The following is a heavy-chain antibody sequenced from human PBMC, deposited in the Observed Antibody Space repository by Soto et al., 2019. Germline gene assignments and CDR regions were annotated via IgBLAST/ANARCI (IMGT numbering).Heavy chain of an antibody. CDR1: GGSISSYY. CDR2: IYYSGST. Sequence: SETLSLTSTVSGGSISSYYWSWIRQPPGKGLEWIGYIYYSGSTNYNPSLKSRVTISVDTSKNQFSLKLSSVTAADTAVYYCARDRGSGWIDYWGQGTLVTVS. V-gene: IGHV4-59*01. D-gene: IGHD6-19*01. CDR3: ARDRGSGWIDY. J-gene: IGHJ4*02.